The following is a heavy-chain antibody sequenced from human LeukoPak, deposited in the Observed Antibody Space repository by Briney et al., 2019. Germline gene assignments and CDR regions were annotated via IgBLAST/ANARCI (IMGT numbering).Heavy chain of an antibody. CDR3: ARGVRGVSFFDY. J-gene: IGHJ4*02. V-gene: IGHV3-11*04. Sequence: GGSLRLSCVVSGFTFSDMYMTWIRQAPGKGLEWIATISFSGNVREYSDSVKGRSTISRDNTRNSLYLQMNSLRAEDTAVYSCARGVRGVSFFDYWGQGTLVTVSS. CDR1: GFTFSDMY. D-gene: IGHD3-10*01. CDR2: ISFSGNVR.